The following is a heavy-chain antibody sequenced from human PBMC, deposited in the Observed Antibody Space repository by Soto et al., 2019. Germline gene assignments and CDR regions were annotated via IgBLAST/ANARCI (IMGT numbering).Heavy chain of an antibody. D-gene: IGHD4-4*01. Sequence: QVQLQESGPGLVKPSETLSLTCTVSGGSVTSAGYYWGWIRRPPGKGLEWIGHIYYTGSTSYNPSLESRVTLSVDTSRDQFSLNLSSVTAADTAVYFCARTLTTDRRWFDPWGQGTLVTVSS. CDR2: IYYTGST. CDR3: ARTLTTDRRWFDP. V-gene: IGHV4-61*08. CDR1: GGSVTSAGYY. J-gene: IGHJ5*02.